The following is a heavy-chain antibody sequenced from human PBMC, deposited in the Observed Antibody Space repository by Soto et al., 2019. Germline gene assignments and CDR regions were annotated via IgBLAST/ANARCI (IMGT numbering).Heavy chain of an antibody. D-gene: IGHD4-17*01. CDR3: ARHYYGDYIHDY. V-gene: IGHV3-11*01. J-gene: IGHJ4*02. CDR2: ISNTGSTK. Sequence: QVQLVESGGGLVKPGGSLRLSCVVSGFSFSDYYMSWIRQAPGKGLEWISYISNTGSTKYYADSVKGRFTISRDNAKNSLYLQMNSLRGEDTAVYYCARHYYGDYIHDYWGQGTLVTVSS. CDR1: GFSFSDYY.